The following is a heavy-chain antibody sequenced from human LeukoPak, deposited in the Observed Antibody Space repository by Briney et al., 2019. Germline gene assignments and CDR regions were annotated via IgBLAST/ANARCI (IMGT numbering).Heavy chain of an antibody. Sequence: ASVKVSCTASGYTFTSYYMHWVRQAPGQGLEWMGIINPSGGSTSYAQKFQGRVTMTRDTSTSTVYMELSSLRSEDTAVYYCAREGRYFDWPGDYYYGMDVWGKGTTVTVSS. CDR2: INPSGGST. CDR1: GYTFTSYY. D-gene: IGHD3-9*01. CDR3: AREGRYFDWPGDYYYGMDV. V-gene: IGHV1-46*01. J-gene: IGHJ6*04.